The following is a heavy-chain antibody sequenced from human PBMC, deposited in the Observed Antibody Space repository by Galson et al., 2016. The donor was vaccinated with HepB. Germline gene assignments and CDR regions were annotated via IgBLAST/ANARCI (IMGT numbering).Heavy chain of an antibody. Sequence: SETLSLTCTVSGASINSSNWWTWVRQAPEKGLEWIGEIYHTGTTNNNPSLISRFTLSVDKSRNQFSLNLTSVTAADTAVYYCARAAIIPGARMVFDPWGQGTLVTVSS. CDR1: GASINSSNW. V-gene: IGHV4-4*02. CDR3: ARAAIIPGARMVFDP. CDR2: IYHTGTT. J-gene: IGHJ5*02. D-gene: IGHD2-2*01.